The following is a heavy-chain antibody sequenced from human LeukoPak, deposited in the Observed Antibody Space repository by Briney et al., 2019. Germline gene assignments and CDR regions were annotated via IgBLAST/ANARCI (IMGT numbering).Heavy chain of an antibody. CDR1: GFTFSSYG. CDR3: AKEGNYYGSGSHYTY. V-gene: IGHV3-30*18. D-gene: IGHD3-10*01. J-gene: IGHJ4*02. Sequence: GGSLRLSCAASGFTFSSYGMHWVRQAPGKGLEWVAVISYDGSNKYFADSVKGRFTISRDNSKNTLYLQMNSLRAEDTAVYYCAKEGNYYGSGSHYTYWGQGTLVTVSS. CDR2: ISYDGSNK.